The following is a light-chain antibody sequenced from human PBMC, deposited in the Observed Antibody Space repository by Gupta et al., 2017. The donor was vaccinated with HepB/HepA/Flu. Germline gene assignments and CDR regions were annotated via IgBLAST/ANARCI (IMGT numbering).Light chain of an antibody. CDR2: DAS. CDR1: QSVSSY. CDR3: QQRSNWPA. V-gene: IGKV3-11*01. Sequence: EIVLTQSPATLSLSPGERATLSCRASQSVSSYLAWYQQKPGQAPRLLIYDASNRATGIPARFSCSGSGTDFTLTISSLEPEDFAVYDCQQRSNWPAFGQGTKVEIK. J-gene: IGKJ1*01.